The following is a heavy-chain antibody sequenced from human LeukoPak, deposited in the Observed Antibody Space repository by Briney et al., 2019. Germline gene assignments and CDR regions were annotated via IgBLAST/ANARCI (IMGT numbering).Heavy chain of an antibody. CDR3: ARGSHGYNVY. CDR2: IYTSGNT. J-gene: IGHJ4*02. V-gene: IGHV4-61*02. CDR1: GDSISSGSYY. Sequence: SSQTLSLTCTVSGDSISSGSYYWSWIRQPAGKGLEWIGRIYTSGNTDYNPSLKSRVTISVDRSKNQFSLNLNSVTAADTAVYYCARGSHGYNVYWGQGTLVTVSS. D-gene: IGHD5-24*01.